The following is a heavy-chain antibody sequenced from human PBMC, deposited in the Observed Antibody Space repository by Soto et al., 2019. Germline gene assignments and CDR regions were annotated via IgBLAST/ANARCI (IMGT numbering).Heavy chain of an antibody. D-gene: IGHD6-13*01. J-gene: IGHJ3*02. CDR3: AKDSPIAPSEEGFAFDI. Sequence: PGGSLRLSCAASGFTFSDYYMSWIRQAPGKGLEWVSYISSSGSTIYYADSVKGRFTISRDNAKNSLYLKMNSLRAEDTAVYYCAKDSPIAPSEEGFAFDIWGQGTMVTVSS. CDR1: GFTFSDYY. CDR2: ISSSGSTI. V-gene: IGHV3-11*01.